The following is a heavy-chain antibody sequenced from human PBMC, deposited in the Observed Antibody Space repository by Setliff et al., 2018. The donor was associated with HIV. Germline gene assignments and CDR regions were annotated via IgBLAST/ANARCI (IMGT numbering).Heavy chain of an antibody. V-gene: IGHV4-61*09. D-gene: IGHD6-19*01. J-gene: IGHJ4*02. CDR3: ARGRRSSGWYVYH. CDR2: IYTSGST. Sequence: PSETLSLTCTVSGGSTSSGSYYWSWIRQPAGKGLEWIGHIYTSGSTNYNPSLKSRVTISVDTSTNQFSLKLSSVTAADTAVYYCARGRRSSGWYVYHWGQGTLVTVSS. CDR1: GGSTSSGSYY.